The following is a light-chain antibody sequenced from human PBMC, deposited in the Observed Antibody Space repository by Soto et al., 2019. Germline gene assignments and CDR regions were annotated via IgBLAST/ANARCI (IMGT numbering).Light chain of an antibody. V-gene: IGKV3-11*01. CDR1: QRISNY. Sequence: EIVLTQSTAALSLSPGESATLSCRASQRISNYLGWYQQNAGQAPRLLSYDASNRATRIPARFSGSESGTDFTLTISSLEPEDFADYYCQQRSSSIAFGEGTRLEIK. CDR3: QQRSSSIA. J-gene: IGKJ5*01. CDR2: DAS.